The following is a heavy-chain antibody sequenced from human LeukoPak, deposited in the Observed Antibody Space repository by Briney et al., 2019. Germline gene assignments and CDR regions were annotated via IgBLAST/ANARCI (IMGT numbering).Heavy chain of an antibody. D-gene: IGHD3-16*02. J-gene: IGHJ6*02. V-gene: IGHV4-34*01. Sequence: PSETLSLTCTVSGGSISSYYWSWIRQPPGKGLEWIGEINHSGSTNYNPSLKSRVTISVDTSKNQFSLKLSSVTAADTAVYYCARGRGYDYVWGSYRYHYYGMDVWGQGTTVTVSS. CDR3: ARGRGYDYVWGSYRYHYYGMDV. CDR1: GGSISSYY. CDR2: INHSGST.